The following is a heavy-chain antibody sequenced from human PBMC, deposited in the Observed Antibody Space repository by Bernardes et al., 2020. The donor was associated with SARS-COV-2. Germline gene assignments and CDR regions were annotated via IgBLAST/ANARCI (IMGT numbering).Heavy chain of an antibody. V-gene: IGHV3-23*01. CDR1: GFTFSSYA. CDR2: ISASGST. Sequence: GGSLRLSCAASGFTFSSYAMSWVRQAPGKGLEWVSTISASGSTYYADSVKGRFTISRDNSKNTLYLQMNTLRAEDTAVYYCAKDRDLWALPDAFDIWGQGTMVTVSS. CDR3: AKDRDLWALPDAFDI. D-gene: IGHD3-10*01. J-gene: IGHJ3*02.